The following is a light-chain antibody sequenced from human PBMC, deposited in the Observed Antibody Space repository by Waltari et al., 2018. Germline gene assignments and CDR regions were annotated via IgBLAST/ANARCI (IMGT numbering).Light chain of an antibody. CDR2: DAS. Sequence: IVLTQSPATLSLSPRQRAPLSYRATQSVSSFLAWYQQKPDQAPRLLIYDASNRATGIPARLSGSGSMTAFTLAIRCPGPEYFAVYYCEDRRNWTSWTFGQGTKLEI. J-gene: IGKJ2*02. CDR3: EDRRNWTSWT. V-gene: IGKV3-11*01. CDR1: QSVSSF.